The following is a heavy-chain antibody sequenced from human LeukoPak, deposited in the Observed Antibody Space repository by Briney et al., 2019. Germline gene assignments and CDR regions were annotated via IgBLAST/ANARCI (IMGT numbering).Heavy chain of an antibody. CDR1: GYTFTNYG. Sequence: ASVKVSCKASGYTFTNYGISWVRQAPGQGLEWMGWISAYNGNTNYAQKLQGRVTMTTDTSTSTGYMELRSPRSDDTAVYYCARDLLSYYDSGGYYYRDYYYMDVWGKGTTVTVSS. CDR2: ISAYNGNT. J-gene: IGHJ6*03. D-gene: IGHD3-22*01. CDR3: ARDLLSYYDSGGYYYRDYYYMDV. V-gene: IGHV1-18*01.